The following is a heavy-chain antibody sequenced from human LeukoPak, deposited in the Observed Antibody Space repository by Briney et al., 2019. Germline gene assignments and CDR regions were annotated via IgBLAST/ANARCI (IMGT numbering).Heavy chain of an antibody. V-gene: IGHV4-59*08. J-gene: IGHJ4*01. Sequence: PSETLSLTCNVSGDSISTYYWSWIRQPPGKGLEWIGYIYSRGRSSYNPSLRSRVTISVDTSKNQFSLKLTSVTAADTAFYFCARHRGYTYGRTFDYWGHGTLVTVSS. CDR3: ARHRGYTYGRTFDY. CDR2: IYSRGRS. CDR1: GDSISTYY. D-gene: IGHD5-18*01.